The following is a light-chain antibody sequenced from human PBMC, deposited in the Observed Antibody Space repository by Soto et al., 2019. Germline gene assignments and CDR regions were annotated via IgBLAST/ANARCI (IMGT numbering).Light chain of an antibody. CDR3: QQIYSAPLT. CDR2: AAS. V-gene: IGKV1-39*01. J-gene: IGKJ4*01. Sequence: DIQMTQSKSSLSGSVGDRVTITCRASQSITTYLNWYRQKPGKAPKLLIYAASSLQSGVPSRFSGSGSETEFTLSISSLQPEDFATYFCQQIYSAPLTFGGGTKVDI. CDR1: QSITTY.